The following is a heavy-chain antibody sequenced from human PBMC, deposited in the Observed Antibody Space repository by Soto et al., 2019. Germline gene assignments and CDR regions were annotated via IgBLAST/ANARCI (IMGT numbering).Heavy chain of an antibody. CDR3: ARHQSRYYGMDV. J-gene: IGHJ6*02. Sequence: SETLSLTCTVSGGSISSSSYYWGWIRQPPGKGLEWIGSIYYSGSTYYNPSLKSRVTISVDTSKNQFSLKLSSVTAADTAVYYCARHQSRYYGMDVWRQGTTVTVSS. CDR2: IYYSGST. V-gene: IGHV4-39*01. CDR1: GGSISSSSYY.